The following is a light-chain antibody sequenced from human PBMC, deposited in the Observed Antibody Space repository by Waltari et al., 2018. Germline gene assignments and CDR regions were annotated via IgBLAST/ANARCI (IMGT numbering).Light chain of an antibody. CDR3: QQYDNLRYT. CDR1: KDISNY. V-gene: IGKV1-33*01. J-gene: IGKJ2*01. CDR2: DAS. Sequence: DIQMTQSPSSLSASVGDRVTITCQASKDISNYLNWYQQKPGKAPKLLIYDASNLETGVPSRFSGSGSRTDFTFTISSLHPEDIATYYCQQYDNLRYTFGQGTKLEIK.